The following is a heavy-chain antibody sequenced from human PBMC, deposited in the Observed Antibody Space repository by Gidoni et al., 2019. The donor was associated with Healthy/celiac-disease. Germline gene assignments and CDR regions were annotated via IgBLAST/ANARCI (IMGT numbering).Heavy chain of an antibody. D-gene: IGHD2-2*02. V-gene: IGHV1-2*02. Sequence: QVQLVQSGAEVKKPGASVKVSCKASGYTFTGSSMHLVRPAPGQGLEWMGWINPNSGGTNYAQKFQGRVTMTRDTSISTAYMELSRLRSDDTAVYYCARDLKFPNCSSTSCYTHYYYYGMDVWGQGTTVTVSS. CDR1: GYTFTGSS. CDR3: ARDLKFPNCSSTSCYTHYYYYGMDV. CDR2: INPNSGGT. J-gene: IGHJ6*02.